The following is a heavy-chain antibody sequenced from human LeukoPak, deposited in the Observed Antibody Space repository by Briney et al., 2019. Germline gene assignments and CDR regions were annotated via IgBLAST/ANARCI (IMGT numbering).Heavy chain of an antibody. J-gene: IGHJ4*02. D-gene: IGHD3-3*02. V-gene: IGHV1-2*02. CDR1: GYTFTGAH. CDR3: AKDAAVISHYFDH. Sequence: GASVTVSCKASGYTFTGAHMHWVRQAPGQGLDWMGWINPNSGATNYAQKFQGRVSMTSDTSLSTAYMELSRLRSDDTAIYYCAKDAAVISHYFDHWGQGTLVTVSS. CDR2: INPNSGAT.